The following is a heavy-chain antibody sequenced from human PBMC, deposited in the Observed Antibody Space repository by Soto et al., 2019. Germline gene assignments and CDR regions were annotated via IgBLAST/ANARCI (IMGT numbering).Heavy chain of an antibody. D-gene: IGHD3-10*01. V-gene: IGHV4-59*01. J-gene: IGHJ4*02. CDR1: GVSIKSYY. Sequence: QVQLQESGPGLVKPSETLSLTCSVSGVSIKSYYWSWIRQPPGRGLEWIGYIYYGGNTNYNPSLKSRVTISVDTSKNQFSLRLSSVTAADTAVYCCAKSSYGGDYWGQGTLVTVSS. CDR2: IYYGGNT. CDR3: AKSSYGGDY.